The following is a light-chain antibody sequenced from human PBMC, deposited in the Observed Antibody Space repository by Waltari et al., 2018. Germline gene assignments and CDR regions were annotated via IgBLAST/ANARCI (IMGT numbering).Light chain of an antibody. J-gene: IGLJ2*01. CDR2: GKN. Sequence: SSDLTQDPAVSVALGQTVRITSPGDILRTYYGNWCRQTPGQPPELVIYGKNNRPPGIPDRFSASSSGNTVSLIITGAQAEDEADYYCSSRELSGHVVFGGGTRLTVL. CDR1: ILRTYY. V-gene: IGLV3-19*01. CDR3: SSRELSGHVV.